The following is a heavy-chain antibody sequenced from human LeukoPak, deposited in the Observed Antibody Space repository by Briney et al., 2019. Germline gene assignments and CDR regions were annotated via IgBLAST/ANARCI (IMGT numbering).Heavy chain of an antibody. CDR3: AAIIAVAGIPPFDP. CDR1: GGSISTSSYY. V-gene: IGHV4-39*01. D-gene: IGHD6-19*01. J-gene: IGHJ5*02. Sequence: PSETLSLTCTVSGGSISTSSYYWGWIRQPPGKGLEWIGSIYYSGSTFYNPSLESRVTISVDTSKNQFSLKLTSVTATDTAVYYCAAIIAVAGIPPFDPWGQGTLVTVSS. CDR2: IYYSGST.